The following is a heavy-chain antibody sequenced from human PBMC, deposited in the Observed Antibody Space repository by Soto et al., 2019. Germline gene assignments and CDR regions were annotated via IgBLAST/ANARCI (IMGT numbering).Heavy chain of an antibody. CDR2: ISAYNGNT. J-gene: IGHJ6*02. CDR3: ARDGWRVAALSYGMDV. D-gene: IGHD3-3*01. CDR1: GYTFTSYG. V-gene: IGHV1-18*01. Sequence: QVQLVQSGAEVKKPGASVKVSCKASGYTFTSYGISWVRQAPGQGLEWMGWISAYNGNTNYAQKLQGRVTMTTDTSTRTAYMELRSLRSDDTAVYYCARDGWRVAALSYGMDVWGQGTTVTVSS.